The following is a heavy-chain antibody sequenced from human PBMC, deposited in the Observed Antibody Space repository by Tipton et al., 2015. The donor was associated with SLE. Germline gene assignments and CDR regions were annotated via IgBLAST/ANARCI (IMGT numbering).Heavy chain of an antibody. D-gene: IGHD7-27*01. CDR3: ARVANWGWSDAFDI. Sequence: GSLRLSCAASGFTFSSYSMNWVRQAPGKGLEWVSYISSSSSTIYYADSVKGRFTISRDNAKNSLYLQMNSLRAEDTAVYYCARVANWGWSDAFDIWGQGTMVTVSS. J-gene: IGHJ3*02. CDR1: GFTFSSYS. CDR2: ISSSSSTI. V-gene: IGHV3-48*01.